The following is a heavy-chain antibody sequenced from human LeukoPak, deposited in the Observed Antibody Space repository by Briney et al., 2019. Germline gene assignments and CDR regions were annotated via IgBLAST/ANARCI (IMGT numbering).Heavy chain of an antibody. V-gene: IGHV4-38-2*02. Sequence: ETLSLTCTVSGYSISGGYYWGWIRQPPGKGLEWIGSIFHSGSTYYNASLKSRVTISADTSKNQFSLKLSSVTAADTAMYYCARTYDSSGYYFFWGQGSLVTVSS. D-gene: IGHD3-22*01. CDR1: GYSISGGYY. J-gene: IGHJ4*02. CDR2: IFHSGST. CDR3: ARTYDSSGYYFF.